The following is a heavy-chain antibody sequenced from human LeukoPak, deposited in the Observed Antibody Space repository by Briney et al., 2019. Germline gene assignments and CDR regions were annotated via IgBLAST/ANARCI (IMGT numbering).Heavy chain of an antibody. CDR1: GHTFSDYY. V-gene: IGHV1-2*02. CDR3: AREYNWNGEPFDY. D-gene: IGHD1-20*01. J-gene: IGHJ4*02. CDR2: INPNTGDT. Sequence: GASVKVSCKASGHTFSDYYLHWMRQAPGQGLERMGGINPNTGDTEFAQKFQGRVTMTRDTSISTAYMELSSLRSEDTAVYYCAREYNWNGEPFDYWGQGTLVTVSS.